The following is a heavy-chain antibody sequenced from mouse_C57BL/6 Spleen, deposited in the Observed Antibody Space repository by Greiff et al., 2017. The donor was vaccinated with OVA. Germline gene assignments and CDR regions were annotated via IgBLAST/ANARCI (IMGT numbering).Heavy chain of an antibody. CDR3: ARGGDRYFDY. Sequence: QVQLQQSGAELVKPGASVKISCKASGYAFSSYWMNWVKQRPGKGLEWIGQIYPGDGDTNYNGKFKGKATLTTDKSSSPAYMQLSSLTSEDSAVYFCARGGDRYFDYWGQGTTLTVSS. D-gene: IGHD3-3*01. J-gene: IGHJ2*01. V-gene: IGHV1-80*01. CDR2: IYPGDGDT. CDR1: GYAFSSYW.